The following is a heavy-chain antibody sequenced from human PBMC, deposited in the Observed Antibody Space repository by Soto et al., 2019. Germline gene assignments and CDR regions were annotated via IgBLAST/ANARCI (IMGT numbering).Heavy chain of an antibody. V-gene: IGHV3-23*01. J-gene: IGHJ6*02. Sequence: GGSLRLSCAASGFTFSSYAMSWVRQGPGKGLEWVSGISGGGGSTYYADSVKGRFTVSRDNSENTLYLQMNSLRAEDTAVYSGAKDMSWDYYDTGGYYPPRYGMDVWGQGTTVTVSS. D-gene: IGHD3-22*01. CDR2: ISGGGGST. CDR3: AKDMSWDYYDTGGYYPPRYGMDV. CDR1: GFTFSSYA.